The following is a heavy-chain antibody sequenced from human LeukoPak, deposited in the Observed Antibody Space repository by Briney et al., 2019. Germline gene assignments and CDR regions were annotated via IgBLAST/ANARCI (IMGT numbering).Heavy chain of an antibody. V-gene: IGHV3-21*01. J-gene: IGHJ4*02. CDR2: ISSSSSYI. Sequence: GGSLRLSCAASGFTFDDFAMHWVRQTPGKGLEWVSSISSSSSYIYYADSVKGRFTISRDNAKNSLYLQMNSLRAEDTAVYYCARERGNFDYWGQGTLVTVSS. CDR1: GFTFDDFA. CDR3: ARERGNFDY. D-gene: IGHD2-15*01.